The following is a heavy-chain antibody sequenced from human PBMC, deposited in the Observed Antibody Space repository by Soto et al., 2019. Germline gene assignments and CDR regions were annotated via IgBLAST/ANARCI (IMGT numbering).Heavy chain of an antibody. V-gene: IGHV1-46*01. J-gene: IGHJ4*02. CDR1: GDTFTDYY. CDR2: VNPSGGHT. D-gene: IGHD2-21*02. CDR3: GRGGHVVVVTAALDY. Sequence: QVQLMQSGAEVKKPGASVKVSCKASGDTFTDYYIHWVRQAPGQGLEWMGTVNPSGGHTTYAQHFLGRDTIARDTSTSTFYMELNSLTSDDTAIYYCGRGGHVVVVTAALDYWGQGTLVTVSS.